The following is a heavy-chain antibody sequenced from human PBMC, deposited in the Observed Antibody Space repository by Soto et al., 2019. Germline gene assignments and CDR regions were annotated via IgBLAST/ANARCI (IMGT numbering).Heavy chain of an antibody. J-gene: IGHJ4*02. D-gene: IGHD2-2*01. CDR2: IRTSVGDT. V-gene: IGHV3-23*01. Sequence: EVQLLESGGDLVQPGGSLRLSGAASGFTFSSYAMNWVRQAPGKGLEWVSTIRTSVGDTYYAASVKGRFTISRDNSKSTVYLHLTSLRAEDTAIYYCAKDPTYASGYFDSWGQGTLVTVSS. CDR3: AKDPTYASGYFDS. CDR1: GFTFSSYA.